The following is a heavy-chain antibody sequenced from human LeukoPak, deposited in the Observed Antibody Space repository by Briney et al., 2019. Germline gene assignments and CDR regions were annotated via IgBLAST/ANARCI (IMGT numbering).Heavy chain of an antibody. J-gene: IGHJ4*02. CDR1: GFTFSDYY. D-gene: IGHD2-21*01. CDR2: ISSSGSTI. V-gene: IGHV3-11*04. CDR3: ARDLDCGGDCYRLRSGAPFDY. Sequence: PGGSLRLSCAASGFTFSDYYMSWIRQAPGKGLEWVSYISSSGSTIYYADSVKGRFTISRDNAKNSLYLQMNSLRAEDTAVYYCARDLDCGGDCYRLRSGAPFDYWGQGTLVTVSS.